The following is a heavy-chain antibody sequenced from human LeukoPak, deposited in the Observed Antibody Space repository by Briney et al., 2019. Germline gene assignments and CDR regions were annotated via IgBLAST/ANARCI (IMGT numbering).Heavy chain of an antibody. CDR1: GFTFSSYA. CDR3: ARLFSFDILTGYYDPGWFDP. V-gene: IGHV3-30*04. J-gene: IGHJ5*02. Sequence: GGSLRLSCAASGFTFSSYAMHWVRQAPGKGLEWVAVISYDGSNKYYADSVKGRFIISRDNSKNTLYLQMNSLRAEDTALYYCARLFSFDILTGYYDPGWFDPWGQGTLVTVSS. D-gene: IGHD3-9*01. CDR2: ISYDGSNK.